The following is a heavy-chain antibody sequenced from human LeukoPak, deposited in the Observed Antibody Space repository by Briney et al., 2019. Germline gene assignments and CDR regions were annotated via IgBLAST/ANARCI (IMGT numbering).Heavy chain of an antibody. CDR3: ARVPDYGDYHRYFDY. Sequence: PSETLSLTCAVYGGSFSGYYWSWIRQPPGKGLEWIGEINHSGSTNYNPSLKSRVTISVDTSKNQFSLKLSSVTAADTAVYYCARVPDYGDYHRYFDYWGQGTLVTVSS. CDR2: INHSGST. J-gene: IGHJ4*02. V-gene: IGHV4-34*01. D-gene: IGHD4-17*01. CDR1: GGSFSGYY.